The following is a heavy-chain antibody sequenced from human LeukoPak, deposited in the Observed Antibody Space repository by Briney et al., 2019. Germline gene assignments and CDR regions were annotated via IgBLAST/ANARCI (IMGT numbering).Heavy chain of an antibody. CDR1: GFTFSTYL. Sequence: GGSLRLSCAASGFTFSTYLMSWVRQAPGKGLEWVANIKQDGGEKYYVDSVKGRFTISRDNAKNSLYLQMNSLRAEDTALYYCARDTYGSVSPVDYWGQRTLVTVSS. CDR3: ARDTYGSVSPVDY. D-gene: IGHD3-10*01. J-gene: IGHJ4*02. V-gene: IGHV3-7*03. CDR2: IKQDGGEK.